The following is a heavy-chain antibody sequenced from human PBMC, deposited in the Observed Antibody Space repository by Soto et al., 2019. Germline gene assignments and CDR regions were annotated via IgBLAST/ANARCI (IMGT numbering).Heavy chain of an antibody. D-gene: IGHD2-2*01. CDR2: ISSNGGRT. CDR3: ARDLVVVPASMGHFYYYYGMDV. V-gene: IGHV3-64*01. Sequence: EVQLVESGGGLVQPGGSLRLSCAASGFTFSSYAMHWVRQATGKGLEYVSAISSNGGRTYYANSVKGRFTISRDNSKNTHYLQMGSLGAEEMAVYFCARDLVVVPASMGHFYYYYGMDVLGQGTTVTVSS. CDR1: GFTFSSYA. J-gene: IGHJ6*01.